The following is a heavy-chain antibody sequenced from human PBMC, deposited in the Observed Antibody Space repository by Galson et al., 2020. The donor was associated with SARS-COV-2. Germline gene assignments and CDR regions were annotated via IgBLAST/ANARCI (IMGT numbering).Heavy chain of an antibody. V-gene: IGHV1-24*01. CDR2: FDPEDGET. CDR3: AITTVVTPGSNWFDP. J-gene: IGHJ5*02. Sequence: GASVKVSCKVSGYTLTALSMHWVRQAPGKGLEWMGGFDPEDGETIYAQKFQGRVTMTEDTSTDTAYMELSSLRSEDTAVYYCAITTVVTPGSNWFDPCGQGTLVAVSS. CDR1: GYTLTALS. D-gene: IGHD4-17*01.